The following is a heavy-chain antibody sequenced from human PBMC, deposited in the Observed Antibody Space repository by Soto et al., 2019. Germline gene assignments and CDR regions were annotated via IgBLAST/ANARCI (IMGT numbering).Heavy chain of an antibody. D-gene: IGHD6-13*01. CDR1: GFAFSRYA. V-gene: IGHV3-23*01. CDR3: AKGKYSSSWFNGLDV. Sequence: GGSLRLSCAASGFAFSRYAMTWVRQAPGKGLEWVSAIGSSGSGGATYYVDSVKGRFSISRDNFKNTLYLQMNSLRAEDTAVYYCAKGKYSSSWFNGLDVWGQGTTVTVSS. J-gene: IGHJ6*02. CDR2: IGSSGSGGAT.